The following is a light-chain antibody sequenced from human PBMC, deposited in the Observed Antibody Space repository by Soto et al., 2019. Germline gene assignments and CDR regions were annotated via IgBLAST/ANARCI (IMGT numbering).Light chain of an antibody. V-gene: IGLV1-44*01. J-gene: IGLJ2*01. Sequence: QSVLTQPPSASGTPGQRVTISCSGSSSNIGRNTVNWYQQLPGTAPKLLIYTNSQRPSGVPDRFSASKSDTSASLAISGLQFEDEGDYYCAAWDDSLNGPVFGGGTKLTVL. CDR2: TNS. CDR1: SSNIGRNT. CDR3: AAWDDSLNGPV.